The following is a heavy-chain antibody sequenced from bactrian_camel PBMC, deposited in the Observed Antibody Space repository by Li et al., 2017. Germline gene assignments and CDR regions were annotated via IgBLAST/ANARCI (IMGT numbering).Heavy chain of an antibody. CDR2: VDRSGST. CDR3: AADSFWLRSQCDYDS. J-gene: IGHJ4*01. CDR1: TVTSDFAS. Sequence: HVQLVESGGGSVQAGGSLRLSCVASTVTSDFASMAWFRQVPGKEREGVAAVDRSGSTSYADSVKGRFTISRDNAKNTLYLEMNSLKPEDTAKYYCAADSFWLRSQCDYDSWGQGTQVTVS. V-gene: IGHV3S53*01. D-gene: IGHD1*01.